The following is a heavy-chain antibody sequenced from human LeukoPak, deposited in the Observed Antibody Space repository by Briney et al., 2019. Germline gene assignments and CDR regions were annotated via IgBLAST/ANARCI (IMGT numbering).Heavy chain of an antibody. CDR1: GFTFDSSG. V-gene: IGHV3-7*01. J-gene: IGHJ4*02. Sequence: GGSLRLSCAVSGFTFDSSGIHWVRQAPGKGLEWVAKIKPDGSEKDHVDSVKGRFTISRDNAKNSLYLQLNSLRAEDTAVYYCARSRFYFDYWGQGTLVTVSS. CDR3: ARSRFYFDY. CDR2: IKPDGSEK.